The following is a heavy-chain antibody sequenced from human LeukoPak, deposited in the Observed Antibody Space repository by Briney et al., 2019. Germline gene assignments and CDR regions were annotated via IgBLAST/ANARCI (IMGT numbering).Heavy chain of an antibody. CDR3: ARHFASSSYSNNWFVP. Sequence: SETLSLTCTVSGGSISSYYWSWIRQPAGKGLEWIGRIYTSGSTNYNPSLKSRVTMSVDTSKNQFSLKLSSVTAADTAVYYCARHFASSSYSNNWFVPWGQGTLVTVSS. V-gene: IGHV4-4*07. D-gene: IGHD6-6*01. CDR1: GGSISSYY. CDR2: IYTSGST. J-gene: IGHJ5*02.